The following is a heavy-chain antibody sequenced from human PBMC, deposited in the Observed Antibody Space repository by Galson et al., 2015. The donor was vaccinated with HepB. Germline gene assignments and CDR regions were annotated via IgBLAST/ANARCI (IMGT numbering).Heavy chain of an antibody. CDR3: AGEALSTVVNPKALGNFDY. Sequence: SLRLSCAASGFTFSSYAMHWVRQAPGKGLEWVAVISYDGSNKYYADSVKGRFTISRDNSKNTLYLQMNSLRAEDTAVYYCAGEALSTVVNPKALGNFDYWGQGTLVTVSS. V-gene: IGHV3-30*04. CDR1: GFTFSSYA. CDR2: ISYDGSNK. D-gene: IGHD4-23*01. J-gene: IGHJ4*02.